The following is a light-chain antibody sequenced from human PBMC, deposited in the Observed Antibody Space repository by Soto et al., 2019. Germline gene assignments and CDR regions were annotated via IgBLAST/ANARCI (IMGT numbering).Light chain of an antibody. V-gene: IGLV2-14*01. Sequence: QSALTQPASVSGSPGQSITISCTGTSSDVGGYNYVSWYQQHPGKAPKLMIYDVSNRPSGVSNRFSGSKSGNTASLTISGLQAEDDADYYCISYTSSSTLLFGGGTKLTVL. CDR2: DVS. J-gene: IGLJ2*01. CDR1: SSDVGGYNY. CDR3: ISYTSSSTLL.